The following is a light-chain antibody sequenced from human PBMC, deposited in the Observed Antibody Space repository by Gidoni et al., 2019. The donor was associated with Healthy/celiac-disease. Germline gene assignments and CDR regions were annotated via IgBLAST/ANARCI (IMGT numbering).Light chain of an antibody. CDR2: GAS. J-gene: IGKJ5*01. V-gene: IGKV3-15*01. Sequence: ERVMTQSPVTLSVSPGEGATLSCRASQSVSSNLAWYQHKPGQAPRLLIHGASTRATGIPARFSGSGSGTEFTLTISSLQSEDFAVYYCQQYNDWPITFXXXTRLDIK. CDR1: QSVSSN. CDR3: QQYNDWPIT.